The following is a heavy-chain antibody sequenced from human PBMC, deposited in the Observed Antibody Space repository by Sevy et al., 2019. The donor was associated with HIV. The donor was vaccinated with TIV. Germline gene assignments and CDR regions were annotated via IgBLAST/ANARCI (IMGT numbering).Heavy chain of an antibody. V-gene: IGHV3-23*01. D-gene: IGHD5-18*01. Sequence: GGSLRLSCAASGFIFSTYTMTWVRQAPGKGLEWVSGISGSGGSTYYADSLKGRFTIFRDNSKNTVYLQMNSLRAEDTAVYYWAKGDRAFDGLDVWGQGTTVTVSS. J-gene: IGHJ6*02. CDR1: GFIFSTYT. CDR2: ISGSGGST. CDR3: AKGDRAFDGLDV.